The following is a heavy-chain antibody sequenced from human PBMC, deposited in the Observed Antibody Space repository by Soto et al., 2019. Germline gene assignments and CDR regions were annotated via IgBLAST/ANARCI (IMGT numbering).Heavy chain of an antibody. CDR1: GGSISSGGYY. D-gene: IGHD1-26*01. J-gene: IGHJ3*02. Sequence: QVQLQESGPGLVKPSQTLSLTCTVSGGSISSGGYYWSWIRQHPGKGLEWIGYIYYSGSTYYNPSLKSRVTIXXDXSXXQFSLKLSSVTAADTAVYYCASETDSGSYSDAFDIWGQGTMVTVSS. CDR3: ASETDSGSYSDAFDI. CDR2: IYYSGST. V-gene: IGHV4-31*03.